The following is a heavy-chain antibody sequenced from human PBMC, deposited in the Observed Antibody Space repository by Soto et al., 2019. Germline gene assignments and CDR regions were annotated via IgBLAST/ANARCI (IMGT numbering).Heavy chain of an antibody. CDR1: GFTFSSYA. CDR3: VNAYNYGPDAFDI. D-gene: IGHD4-17*01. V-gene: IGHV3-30-3*01. J-gene: IGHJ3*02. Sequence: QVQLVESGGGVVQPGRSLRLSCAGSGFTFSSYAMHWVRQAPGKGLEWVAVIFHDGSDEYYADSVKGRLTVSRDNSKNALNLHLNSLKPEDTAVYYCVNAYNYGPDAFDIGGQGTMVTVTT. CDR2: IFHDGSDE.